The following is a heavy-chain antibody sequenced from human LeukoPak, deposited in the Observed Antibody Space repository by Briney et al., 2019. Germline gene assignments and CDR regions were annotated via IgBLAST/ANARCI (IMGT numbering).Heavy chain of an antibody. CDR1: GFTFSSYG. D-gene: IGHD4-23*01. CDR3: AKVVEVTFEFDY. J-gene: IGHJ4*02. CDR2: ISYDGSNK. Sequence: PGGSLRLSCAASGFTFSSYGMHWVRQAPGKGLEWVAVISYDGSNKYYADSVKGRFTISRDNSKNTLYLQMNSLRAEDTAVYYCAKVVEVTFEFDYWGQGTLVTVSS. V-gene: IGHV3-30*18.